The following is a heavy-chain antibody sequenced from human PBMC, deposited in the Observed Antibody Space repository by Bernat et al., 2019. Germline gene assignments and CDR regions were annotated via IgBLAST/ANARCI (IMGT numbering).Heavy chain of an antibody. CDR1: GFTFTSHG. D-gene: IGHD4-17*01. Sequence: QVQLVESGGGVVQPGRSLRLSCAASGFTFTSHGMHWVRQAPGKGLDWVAFILYDGSDMYYAESVKGRFTISRDNSKNTLYLQMNSLRAEDTAVYYCARDQGKWTVTTLDPWGQGTLVTVSS. CDR2: ILYDGSDM. J-gene: IGHJ5*02. V-gene: IGHV3-33*01. CDR3: ARDQGKWTVTTLDP.